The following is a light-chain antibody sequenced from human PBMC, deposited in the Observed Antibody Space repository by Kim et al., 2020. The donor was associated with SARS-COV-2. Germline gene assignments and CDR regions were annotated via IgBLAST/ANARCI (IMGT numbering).Light chain of an antibody. CDR1: VKDVSGYQS. J-gene: IGLJ2*01. CDR3: SSYISSSVV. Sequence: PAHSTHRAYTRTVKDVSGYQSVSCYQQRPGKAPKLIIYDVTNRPSGVSDRFSGSKSGNTASLTISGLQAEDEADYYCSSYISSSVVFGGGTQLTVL. V-gene: IGLV2-14*03. CDR2: DVT.